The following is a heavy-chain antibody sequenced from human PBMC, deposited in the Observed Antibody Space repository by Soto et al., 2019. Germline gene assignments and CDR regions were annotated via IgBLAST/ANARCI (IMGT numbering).Heavy chain of an antibody. CDR2: ISSSSSYI. V-gene: IGHV3-21*01. CDR1: GFTFSSYS. CDR3: ARDYDFWSGYYNEYYYYYMDV. J-gene: IGHJ6*03. D-gene: IGHD3-3*01. Sequence: GGSLRLSCAASGFTFSSYSMNWVRQAPGKGLEWVSSISSSSSYIYYADSVKGRFTISRDNAKNSLYLQMNSLRAEDTAVYYCARDYDFWSGYYNEYYYYYMDVWGKGTTVTVSS.